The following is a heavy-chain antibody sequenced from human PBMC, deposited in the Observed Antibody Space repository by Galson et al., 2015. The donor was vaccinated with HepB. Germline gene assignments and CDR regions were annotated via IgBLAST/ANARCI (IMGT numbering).Heavy chain of an antibody. CDR2: IFSGGSFAADTS. Sequence: SLRLSCAASGFSVRSNYMTWVRQAPGKGLEWVSVIFSGGSFAADTSYYADSVKGRFTISRDNDKNTINLQMNNPRSEDTAIYYCARDRGRGHVDWFDPWGQGALVTVSS. V-gene: IGHV3-53*01. J-gene: IGHJ5*02. CDR1: GFSVRSNY. CDR3: ARDRGRGHVDWFDP. D-gene: IGHD3-10*01.